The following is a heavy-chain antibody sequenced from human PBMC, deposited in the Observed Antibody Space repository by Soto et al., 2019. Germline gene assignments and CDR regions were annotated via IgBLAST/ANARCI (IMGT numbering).Heavy chain of an antibody. CDR3: ARRSLFLEGPGYYGMDV. V-gene: IGHV3-11*01. CDR1: GFTFSDYY. CDR2: ISSSGSTI. J-gene: IGHJ6*02. Sequence: GGSLRLSCAASGFTFSDYYMSWIRQAPGKGLEWVSYISSSGSTIYYADAVKGRFTISRDNAKNPLYLQMNSLRAEDTAVYYCARRSLFLEGPGYYGMDVWGQGTTVTVSS. D-gene: IGHD3-3*01.